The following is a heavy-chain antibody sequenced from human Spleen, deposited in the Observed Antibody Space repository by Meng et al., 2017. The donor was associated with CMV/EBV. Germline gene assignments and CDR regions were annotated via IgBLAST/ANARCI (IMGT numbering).Heavy chain of an antibody. V-gene: IGHV3-30*02. CDR3: VKETIAARPFDY. CDR2: IRYDGSNK. Sequence: GESLKISCAASGFTFSSYGMHWVRQAPGKGLEWVAFIRYDGSNKYYVDSVKGRFTISRDNSKNTLYLQMNSLRAEDTAVYYCVKETIAARPFDYWGQGTLVTSPQ. J-gene: IGHJ4*02. D-gene: IGHD6-6*01. CDR1: GFTFSSYG.